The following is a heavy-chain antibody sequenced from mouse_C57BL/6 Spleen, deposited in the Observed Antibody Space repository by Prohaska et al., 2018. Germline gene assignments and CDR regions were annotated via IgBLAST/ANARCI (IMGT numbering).Heavy chain of an antibody. Sequence: EVKLEESGGGLVQPGGSMKLSCVASGFTFSNYWMNWVRQSTEKGLEWVAQIRLKSDNYATHYAESVKGRFTISRDDSKSSVYLQMNNLRAEDTGIYYCTAPAGRSDYWGQGTTLTVSS. D-gene: IGHD4-1*01. CDR3: TAPAGRSDY. V-gene: IGHV6-3*01. J-gene: IGHJ2*01. CDR1: GFTFSNYW. CDR2: IRLKSDNYAT.